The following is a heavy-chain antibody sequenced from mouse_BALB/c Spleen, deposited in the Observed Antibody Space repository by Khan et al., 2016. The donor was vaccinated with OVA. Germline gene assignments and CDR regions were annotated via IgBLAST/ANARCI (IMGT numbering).Heavy chain of an antibody. Sequence: VQLKESGPELVKPGASVKMSCKASGYTFTDYYMKWTKQSHGKSLEWIGDINPNNGDTFYNQKFKGKATLTVDKSSNTAYMHLNSLTSEDSAVYYCARGLFDVWGAGTTVTVSS. CDR1: GYTFTDYY. CDR2: INPNNGDT. CDR3: ARGLFDV. V-gene: IGHV1-26*01. J-gene: IGHJ1*01.